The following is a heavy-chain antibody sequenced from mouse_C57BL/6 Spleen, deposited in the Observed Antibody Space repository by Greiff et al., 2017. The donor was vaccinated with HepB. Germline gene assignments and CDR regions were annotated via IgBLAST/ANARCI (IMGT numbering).Heavy chain of an antibody. CDR3: ATYSNYVGDYFDY. CDR2: INPYNGDT. CDR1: GYSFTGYF. D-gene: IGHD2-5*01. Sequence: EVQLQQSGPELVKPGDSVKISCKASGYSFTGYFMNWVMQSHGKSLEWIGRINPYNGDTFYNQKFKGKATLTVDKSSSTAHMELRSLTSEDSAVYYCATYSNYVGDYFDYWGQGTTLTVSS. V-gene: IGHV1-20*01. J-gene: IGHJ2*01.